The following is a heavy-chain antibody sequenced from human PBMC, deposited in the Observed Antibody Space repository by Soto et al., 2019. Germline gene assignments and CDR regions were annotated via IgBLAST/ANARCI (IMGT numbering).Heavy chain of an antibody. CDR2: INHSGST. D-gene: IGHD2-2*01. CDR3: ARVHCNSTTCHVFDY. V-gene: IGHV4-34*01. CDR1: GGSFSGYY. Sequence: PSETLSLTCAVYGGSFSGYYWSWIRQPPGKGLEWIGEINHSGSTNYNPSLKSRVTISVDTSKNQFSLKLTSVTAADTAVYYCARVHCNSTTCHVFDYWGQGTLVTVSS. J-gene: IGHJ4*02.